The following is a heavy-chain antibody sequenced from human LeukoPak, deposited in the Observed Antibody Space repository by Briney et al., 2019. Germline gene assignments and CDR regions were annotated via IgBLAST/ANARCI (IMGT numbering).Heavy chain of an antibody. Sequence: RASVKVSCKASGYTFTKYAIHWVRQAPGQRLEWMGWINTVNGNTKYSEKFQGRVSITMDTPASTAYMYLSSLRSEDTAVYYCARVYCSGGRCWEVDAFDIWGRGTMVTVSS. CDR3: ARVYCSGGRCWEVDAFDI. D-gene: IGHD2-15*01. CDR1: GYTFTKYA. CDR2: INTVNGNT. V-gene: IGHV1-3*04. J-gene: IGHJ3*02.